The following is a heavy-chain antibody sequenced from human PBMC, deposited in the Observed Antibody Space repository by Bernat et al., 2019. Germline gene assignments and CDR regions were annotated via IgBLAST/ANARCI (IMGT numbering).Heavy chain of an antibody. J-gene: IGHJ6*02. Sequence: QVQLVEFGGGVVQPGRSLRLSCAASGFTFSSYAMHWVRQAPGKGLEWVAVISYDGSNKYYADSVKGRFTISRDNAKNTLYLQMNSLRAEDTAVYYCARDPEVIYPSYSMDDWGQGTMVTVSS. CDR3: ARDPEVIYPSYSMDD. CDR2: ISYDGSNK. D-gene: IGHD2/OR15-2a*01. V-gene: IGHV3-30*04. CDR1: GFTFSSYA.